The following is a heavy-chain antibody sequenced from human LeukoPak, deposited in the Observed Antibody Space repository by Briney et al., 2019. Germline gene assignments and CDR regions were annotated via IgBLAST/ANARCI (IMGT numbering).Heavy chain of an antibody. J-gene: IGHJ5*02. Sequence: SETLSLTCAVYGGSFSGYYWSWIRQPPGKGLEWLGEINHSGSTNYNPSLKSRVTISVDTSKNQFSLKLSSVTAADTAVYYCARDWSFPAGSGSYYWFDPWGQGTLVTVSS. D-gene: IGHD3-10*01. CDR2: INHSGST. CDR1: GGSFSGYY. V-gene: IGHV4-34*01. CDR3: ARDWSFPAGSGSYYWFDP.